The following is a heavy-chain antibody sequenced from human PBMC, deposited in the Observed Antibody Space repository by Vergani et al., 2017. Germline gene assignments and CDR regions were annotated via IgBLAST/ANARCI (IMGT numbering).Heavy chain of an antibody. CDR1: GFTFSSYA. D-gene: IGHD5-12*01. V-gene: IGHV3-23*01. CDR2: ISGSGGST. CDR3: AKKIVATMYYYYYYMDV. Sequence: EVQLLESGGGLVQPGGSLRLSCAASGFTFSSYAMSWVRQAPGKGLEWVSAISGSGGSTSYADSVKGRVTISRDKSKNTRYLQMNSLRAEDTAVYYCAKKIVATMYYYYYYMDVWGKGTTVTVSS. J-gene: IGHJ6*03.